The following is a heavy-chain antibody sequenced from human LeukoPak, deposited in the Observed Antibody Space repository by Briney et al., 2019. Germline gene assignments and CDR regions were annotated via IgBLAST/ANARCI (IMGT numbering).Heavy chain of an antibody. CDR2: IYHSGSTIYHSVNT. D-gene: IGHD2-15*01. CDR3: ARAVVAATDSYYYYYGMDV. J-gene: IGHJ6*02. V-gene: IGHV4-30-2*05. CDR1: GGSISSVGYS. Sequence: SQTLSLTCTVSGGSISSVGYSWSWVRQPPGKGLEWIGSIYHSGSTIYHSVNTYYNPSLESRVTISVDKSKNQFSLKLSSVTAADTAVYYCARAVVAATDSYYYYYGMDVWGQGTTVTVSS.